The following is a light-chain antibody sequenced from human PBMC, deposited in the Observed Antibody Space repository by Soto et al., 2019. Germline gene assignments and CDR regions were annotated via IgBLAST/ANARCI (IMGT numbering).Light chain of an antibody. J-gene: IGKJ1*01. Sequence: EIVMTQSPGTLSLSPGERATLSCRASQSVHNSYLAWYQQKPGQAPRLIIYGISSRATGIPDRFSGSGSATDFTLTINRLEPEDFAVYYCQQYGTPPWTFGQGTEVEIK. CDR3: QQYGTPPWT. CDR2: GIS. V-gene: IGKV3-20*01. CDR1: QSVHNSY.